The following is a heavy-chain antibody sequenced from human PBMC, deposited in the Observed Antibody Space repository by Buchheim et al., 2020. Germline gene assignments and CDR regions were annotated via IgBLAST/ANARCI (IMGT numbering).Heavy chain of an antibody. CDR2: INHSGST. V-gene: IGHV4-34*01. D-gene: IGHD6-13*01. CDR1: GGSFSGYY. J-gene: IGHJ5*02. CDR3: AAEREVAAAGTYNWFDP. Sequence: QVQLQQWGAGLLKPSETLSLTCAVYGGSFSGYYWSWIRQPPGKGLEWIGEINHSGSTNYNPSPKSRVTISVDTSKNHFFLQLSSVTAADTAVYYCAAEREVAAAGTYNWFDPWGQGTL.